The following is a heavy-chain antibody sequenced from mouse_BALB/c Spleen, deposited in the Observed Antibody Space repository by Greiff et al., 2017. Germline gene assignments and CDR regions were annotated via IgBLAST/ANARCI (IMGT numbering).Heavy chain of an antibody. Sequence: VQLQESGPGLVAPSQSLSITCTVSGFSLTSYGVHWVRQPPGKGLEWLGVIWAGGSTNYNSALMSRLSISKDNSKSQVFLKMNSLQTDDTAMYYCARPPYGNYAWFAYWGQGTLVTVSA. CDR2: IWAGGST. J-gene: IGHJ3*01. D-gene: IGHD2-1*01. CDR1: GFSLTSYG. V-gene: IGHV2-9*02. CDR3: ARPPYGNYAWFAY.